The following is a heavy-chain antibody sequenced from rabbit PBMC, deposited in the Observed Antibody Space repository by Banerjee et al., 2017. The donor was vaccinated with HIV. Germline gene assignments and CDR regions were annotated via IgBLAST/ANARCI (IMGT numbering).Heavy chain of an antibody. V-gene: IGHV1S45*01. CDR3: AREYGGWGL. J-gene: IGHJ3*01. CDR2: INTATGKP. Sequence: QEQLEESGGGLVKPEGSLTLTCKASGFSFSDRDVMCWVRQAPGKGLEWIACINTATGKPVYASWVKGRFTISKTSSTTVTLQMTSLTAADTATYFCAREYGGWGLWGQGTLVTVS. D-gene: IGHD4-1*01. CDR1: GFSFSDRDV.